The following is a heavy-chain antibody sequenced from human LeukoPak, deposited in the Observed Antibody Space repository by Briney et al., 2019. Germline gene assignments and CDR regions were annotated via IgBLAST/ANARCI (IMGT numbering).Heavy chain of an antibody. CDR2: ISYDGSNK. V-gene: IGHV3-30-3*01. CDR3: ARGYYDYVWGSYHLFDY. D-gene: IGHD3-16*02. CDR1: GFTFSSYA. Sequence: PGRSLRLSCAASGFTFSSYAMHWVRQAPGKGLEWVAVISYDGSNKYYADSVKGRFTISRDNAKNSLYLQMNSLRAEDTAVYYCARGYYDYVWGSYHLFDYWGQGTLVTVSS. J-gene: IGHJ4*02.